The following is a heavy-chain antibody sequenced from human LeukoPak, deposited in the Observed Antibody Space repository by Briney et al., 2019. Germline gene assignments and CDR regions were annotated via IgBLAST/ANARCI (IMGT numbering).Heavy chain of an antibody. CDR3: ARILVVVPAARGYSFDY. J-gene: IGHJ4*02. V-gene: IGHV1-18*01. CDR1: GYTFTNYG. Sequence: ASVKVSCKAYGYTFTNYGISWVRQAPGQGLEWMGWISAYNGLTNYVQRLQGRVTMTTDTSTNTAYMELRSLRSDDTAVYYCARILVVVPAARGYSFDYWGQVTLVTVSS. CDR2: ISAYNGLT. D-gene: IGHD2-2*01.